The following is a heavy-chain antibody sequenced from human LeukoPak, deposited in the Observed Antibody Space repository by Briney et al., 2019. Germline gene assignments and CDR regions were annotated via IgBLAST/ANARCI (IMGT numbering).Heavy chain of an antibody. CDR1: GGTFSSYA. Sequence: SVNVSCKASGGTFSSYAISWVRQAPGQGLEGMGGIIPILGTANYAQKVQGRVTITADESTSTAYMELSSLRSEDTAVYYCARAGITSQNIVIRYFYYWGQGTLVTVSS. D-gene: IGHD2/OR15-2a*01. CDR3: ARAGITSQNIVIRYFYY. V-gene: IGHV1-69*13. J-gene: IGHJ4*02. CDR2: IIPILGTA.